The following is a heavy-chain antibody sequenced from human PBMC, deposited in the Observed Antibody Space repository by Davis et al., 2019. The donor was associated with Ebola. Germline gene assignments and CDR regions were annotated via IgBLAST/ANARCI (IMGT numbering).Heavy chain of an antibody. J-gene: IGHJ6*02. Sequence: GGSLRLSCAASGFTVSSNYMSWVRQAPGKGLEWVSVIYSGGSTYYADSVKGRFTISRDNSKNTLYLQMNSLRAEDTAVYYCASNTWYYYGMDVRGQGTTVTVSS. CDR2: IYSGGST. D-gene: IGHD3-16*01. V-gene: IGHV3-53*01. CDR3: ASNTWYYYGMDV. CDR1: GFTVSSNY.